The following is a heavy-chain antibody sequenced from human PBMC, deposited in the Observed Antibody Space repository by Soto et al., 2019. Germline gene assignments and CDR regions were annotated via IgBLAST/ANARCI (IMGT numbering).Heavy chain of an antibody. CDR3: ARGIVVPAAIQHYYYYGMDV. CDR2: IWYDGSNK. D-gene: IGHD2-2*02. Sequence: PGGSLRPSCAASGFTFSSYGMHWVRQAPGKGLEWVAVIWYDGSNKHYADSVKGRFTISRDNSKNTLYLQMNSLRAEDTAVYYCARGIVVPAAIQHYYYYGMDVWGQGTTVTVSS. J-gene: IGHJ6*02. CDR1: GFTFSSYG. V-gene: IGHV3-33*01.